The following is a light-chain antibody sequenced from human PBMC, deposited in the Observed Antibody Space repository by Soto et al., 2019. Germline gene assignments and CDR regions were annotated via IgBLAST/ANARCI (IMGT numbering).Light chain of an antibody. V-gene: IGKV1-5*03. CDR1: QNINRW. J-gene: IGKJ4*01. Sequence: DIQMTQSPSTLSASVGDRVTITYRASQNINRWLAWYQQRPGKAPNLLIHKASTLEVGVPSRFSGSASGTEFTLSISSLQPGDFAVYFCLQYNVYPLSFGGGTKVEIK. CDR3: LQYNVYPLS. CDR2: KAS.